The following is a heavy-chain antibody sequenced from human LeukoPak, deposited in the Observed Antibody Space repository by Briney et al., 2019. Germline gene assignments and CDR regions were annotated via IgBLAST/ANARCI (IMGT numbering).Heavy chain of an antibody. CDR2: ISSSGSTI. CDR3: ATNIVVVPAARGAFDI. V-gene: IGHV3-48*04. Sequence: GGSLRLSCAASGFTFSSYSMNWVRQAPGKGLEWVSYISSSGSTIYYADSVKGRFTISRDNAKNSLYLQMSSLRAEDTAVYYCATNIVVVPAARGAFDIWGQGTMVTVSS. CDR1: GFTFSSYS. J-gene: IGHJ3*02. D-gene: IGHD2-2*01.